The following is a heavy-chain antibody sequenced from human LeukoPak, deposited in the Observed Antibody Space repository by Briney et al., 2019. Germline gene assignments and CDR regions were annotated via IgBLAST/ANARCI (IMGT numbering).Heavy chain of an antibody. D-gene: IGHD3-22*01. V-gene: IGHV4-59*01. J-gene: IGHJ4*02. Sequence: PSETLSLTCTVSGGSISSYYWNWIRQPPGKGLEWIGYIYYSGSTNYNPSLRSRVTISVDTSKNQFSLKLSSVTAADTAVYYCARGADSSGYYSIFYFDYWGQGTLVTVSS. CDR3: ARGADSSGYYSIFYFDY. CDR2: IYYSGST. CDR1: GGSISSYY.